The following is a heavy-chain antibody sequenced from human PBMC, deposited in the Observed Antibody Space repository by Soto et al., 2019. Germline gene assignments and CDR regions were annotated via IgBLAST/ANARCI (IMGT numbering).Heavy chain of an antibody. CDR1: GGSIIIGGYS. Sequence: QLQLQESGSGLVKPSQTLSLTCAVSGGSIIIGGYSWSWIRQPPGKGLEWIVYIYHSGSTYYNPSLKSRVTISVDRFTNQFSLKLSSVTAADTAVYYCARVRLWSTDYGMDVWGQGTTVTVSS. D-gene: IGHD5-18*01. J-gene: IGHJ6*02. CDR2: IYHSGST. V-gene: IGHV4-30-2*01. CDR3: ARVRLWSTDYGMDV.